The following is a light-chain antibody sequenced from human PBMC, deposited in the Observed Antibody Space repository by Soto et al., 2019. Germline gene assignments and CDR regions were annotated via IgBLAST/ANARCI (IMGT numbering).Light chain of an antibody. CDR2: GAS. J-gene: IGKJ4*01. CDR1: QSVRSGY. Sequence: EIVLTQSPGTLSLSPGERATLSCRASQSVRSGYFAWYQQKPGQAPRLLIVGASSRATGIPDRFSGGGSGTYFTLTSSRLEPEDFALYYCHQYDNSPLTFGGGTKVEIK. V-gene: IGKV3-20*01. CDR3: HQYDNSPLT.